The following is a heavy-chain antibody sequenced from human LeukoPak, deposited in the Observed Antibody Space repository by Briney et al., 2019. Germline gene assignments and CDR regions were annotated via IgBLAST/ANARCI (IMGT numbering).Heavy chain of an antibody. CDR3: ARRGAVANAFDI. J-gene: IGHJ3*02. CDR1: GFTFSSYW. CDR2: INSDGSST. D-gene: IGHD6-19*01. Sequence: PGGSLRLSCAASGFTFSSYWMNWVRQAPGKGLVWVSRINSDGSSTSYADSVKGRFTISRDNAKNTLYLQMNSLRAEDTAVYYCARRGAVANAFDIWGQGTMVTVSS. V-gene: IGHV3-74*01.